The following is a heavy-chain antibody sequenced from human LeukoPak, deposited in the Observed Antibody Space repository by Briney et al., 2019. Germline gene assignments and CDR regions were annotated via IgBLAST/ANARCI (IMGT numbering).Heavy chain of an antibody. CDR3: AAVEMATIGGAFDY. J-gene: IGHJ4*02. D-gene: IGHD5-12*01. V-gene: IGHV4-34*01. CDR2: INHSGST. CDR1: GGSFSGYY. Sequence: ASETLSLTCAVYGGSFSGYYWSWIRQPPGKGLEWIGEINHSGSTNYNPSLKSRVTISVDTSKNQFSLKLSSVTAADMAVYYCAAVEMATIGGAFDYWGQGTLVTVSS.